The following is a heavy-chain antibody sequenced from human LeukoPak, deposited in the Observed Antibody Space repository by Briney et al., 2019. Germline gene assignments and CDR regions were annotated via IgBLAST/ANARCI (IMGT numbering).Heavy chain of an antibody. D-gene: IGHD3-9*01. Sequence: PSETLSLTCTVSGGSISSSSYYWGWIRQPPGKGLEWIGYIYYSGSTDSNPSLKSRVTISVDTSKNQFSLKLRSVTAADTAVYYCARRPRNDILTGTPFDYWGQGILVTVSS. V-gene: IGHV4-61*05. J-gene: IGHJ4*02. CDR2: IYYSGST. CDR3: ARRPRNDILTGTPFDY. CDR1: GGSISSSSYY.